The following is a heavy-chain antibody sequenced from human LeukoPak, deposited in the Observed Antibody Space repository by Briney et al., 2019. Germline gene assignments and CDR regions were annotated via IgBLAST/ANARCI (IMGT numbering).Heavy chain of an antibody. Sequence: PSETLSLTCDVSGVSINTCCYYWTWIRQPPGKGVEWIGYKYYSGITRYNSTLRSRLTTSLDSSKNQFSLRLTSVTAADTAVYYCARGRSYGFDFDSWGPGTLVIVSS. J-gene: IGHJ4*02. V-gene: IGHV4-61*01. CDR3: ARGRSYGFDFDS. CDR2: KYYSGIT. D-gene: IGHD5-18*01. CDR1: GVSINTCCYY.